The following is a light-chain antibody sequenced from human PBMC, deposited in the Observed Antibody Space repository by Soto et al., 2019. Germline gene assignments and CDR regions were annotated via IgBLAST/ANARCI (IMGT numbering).Light chain of an antibody. Sequence: DIQMTQSPSTVSASVGDRVTITCRASQGISNYLAWYQQKPGKVPRLLIYAASKLQSGVPSRFSGSGSGTDFTLTISSLQPEDFATYYCQKYNSAPPTFAQGTKVDIK. CDR3: QKYNSAPPT. CDR1: QGISNY. V-gene: IGKV1-27*01. J-gene: IGKJ1*01. CDR2: AAS.